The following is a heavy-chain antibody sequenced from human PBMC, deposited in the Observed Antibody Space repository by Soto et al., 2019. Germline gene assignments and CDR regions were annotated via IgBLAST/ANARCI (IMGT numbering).Heavy chain of an antibody. D-gene: IGHD3-3*01. J-gene: IGHJ4*02. CDR2: IRSKAYGGTT. V-gene: IGHV3-49*05. Sequence: KPGGSLRLSCTASGFTFGDYAMSWFRQAPGKGLEWVGFIRSKAYGGTTEYAASVKGRFTISRDDSKSIAYLQMNSLKTEDTAVYYCTRDDQIFGVVRPPPDYWGQGTLVTVSS. CDR1: GFTFGDYA. CDR3: TRDDQIFGVVRPPPDY.